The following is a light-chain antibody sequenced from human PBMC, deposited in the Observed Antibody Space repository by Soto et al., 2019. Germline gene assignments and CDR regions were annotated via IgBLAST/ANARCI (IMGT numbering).Light chain of an antibody. V-gene: IGKV3-20*01. CDR1: QSVSSSY. Sequence: EIVLPRSPGTLSLSPGEGATLSCGASQSVSSSYLAWYQQKPGQAPRLVXYGASSRATGILDRFSGSGSGTDFTLTIIRLEPEDFAVYYCQQYGSSLGGTFGGGTKVDIK. CDR3: QQYGSSLGGT. CDR2: GAS. J-gene: IGKJ4*01.